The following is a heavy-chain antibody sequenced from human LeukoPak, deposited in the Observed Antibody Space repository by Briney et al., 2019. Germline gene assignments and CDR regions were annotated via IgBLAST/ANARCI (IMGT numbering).Heavy chain of an antibody. J-gene: IGHJ4*02. D-gene: IGHD2-21*02. CDR1: GVSFDSYH. CDR2: FYYTGST. CDR3: AGRTAATTRPFDY. V-gene: IGHV4-59*01. Sequence: PSETLSLTCSVSGVSFDSYHWSWIRQPPGKALEWIGYFYYTGSTNYSPSFEGRVTISEDTSKNQISLRLTSVTAADAAVYYCAGRTAATTRPFDYWGQGTLVTVSS.